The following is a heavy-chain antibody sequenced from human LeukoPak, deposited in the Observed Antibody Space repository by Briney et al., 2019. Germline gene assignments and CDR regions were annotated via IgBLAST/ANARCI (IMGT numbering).Heavy chain of an antibody. CDR2: INHSGST. CDR3: ARGGYTYGYAY. V-gene: IGHV4-34*01. CDR1: GGSFSDSY. J-gene: IGHJ4*02. D-gene: IGHD5-18*01. Sequence: SETLSLTCAVFGGSFSDSYWSWIRQPPGKGLEWIGEINHSGSTNYSPSLKSRVTISVDTSKSQFSLKLSSVTAADTAVYYCARGGYTYGYAYWGQGTLVIVSS.